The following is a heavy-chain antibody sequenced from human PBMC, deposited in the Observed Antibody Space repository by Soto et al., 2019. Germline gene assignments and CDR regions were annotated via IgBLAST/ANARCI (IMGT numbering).Heavy chain of an antibody. CDR2: IHYSGST. J-gene: IGHJ4*02. D-gene: IGHD2-15*01. CDR1: GGSVSSGGYY. Sequence: SETLSLTCNVSGGSVSSGGYYWNWIRQPPGKGLEWIGHIHYSGSTNYNPSLKSRVTISVDTSKNQFSLKLNSVTAADTAIYYCARGMIPVVRRYFDYWGQGTLVTVSS. V-gene: IGHV4-61*08. CDR3: ARGMIPVVRRYFDY.